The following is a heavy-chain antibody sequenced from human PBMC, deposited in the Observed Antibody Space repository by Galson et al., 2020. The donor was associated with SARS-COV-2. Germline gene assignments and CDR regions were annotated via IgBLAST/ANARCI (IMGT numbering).Heavy chain of an antibody. CDR1: GGSISSGGYY. CDR3: ARDPTGSLGGMDV. D-gene: IGHD3-10*01. J-gene: IGHJ6*02. CDR2: IYYSGST. V-gene: IGHV4-31*03. Sequence: SETLSLTCTVSGGSISSGGYYWSWIRQHTGKGLEWIGYIYYSGSTYYNPSLKSRVTISVDTSKNQFSLKLSSVTAADTAVYYCARDPTGSLGGMDVWGQGTTVTGSS.